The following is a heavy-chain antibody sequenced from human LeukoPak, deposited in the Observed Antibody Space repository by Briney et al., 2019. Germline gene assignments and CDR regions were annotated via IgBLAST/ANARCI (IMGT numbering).Heavy chain of an antibody. CDR1: GFTFSSYA. CDR2: ISDSGDYT. Sequence: GGSLTLSCAGSGFTFSSYAMSWVRQAPGQGLEWVSVISDSGDYTSYADSVRGRFTISRDNSRNTLYLQMISLRPEDTAVYYCAKDTSIGKYCTNGVCSPFDYWGKGTLVTVSS. D-gene: IGHD2-8*01. J-gene: IGHJ4*02. CDR3: AKDTSIGKYCTNGVCSPFDY. V-gene: IGHV3-23*01.